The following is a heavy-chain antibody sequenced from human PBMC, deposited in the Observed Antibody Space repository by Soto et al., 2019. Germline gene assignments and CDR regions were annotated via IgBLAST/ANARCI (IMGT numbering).Heavy chain of an antibody. J-gene: IGHJ6*02. CDR1: GYTFTSYA. CDR2: INAGNGNT. CDR3: ASRDNDFWSGYPLDYYGMDV. D-gene: IGHD3-3*01. V-gene: IGHV1-3*01. Sequence: GASVKVSCKASGYTFTSYAMHWVRQAPGQRLEWMGWINAGNGNTKYSQKFRGRVTITRDTSASTAYMELSSLRSEDTAVYYCASRDNDFWSGYPLDYYGMDVWGQGTTVT.